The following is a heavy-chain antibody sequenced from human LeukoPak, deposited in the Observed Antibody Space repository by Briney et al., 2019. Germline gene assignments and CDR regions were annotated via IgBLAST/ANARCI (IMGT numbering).Heavy chain of an antibody. J-gene: IGHJ3*02. D-gene: IGHD4-17*01. V-gene: IGHV1-18*01. CDR1: GYTFTSSG. Sequence: ASVKVSCKASGYTFTSSGISWVRQAPGQGLEWMGWISAYNGNTKYAQKFQGRVTMTTDTSTSTAYMELRGLRSDDTAVYYCARTMVTTFSDAFDIWGQGTMVIVSS. CDR3: ARTMVTTFSDAFDI. CDR2: ISAYNGNT.